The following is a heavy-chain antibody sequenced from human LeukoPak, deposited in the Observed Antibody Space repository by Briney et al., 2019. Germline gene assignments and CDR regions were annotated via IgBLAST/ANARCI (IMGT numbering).Heavy chain of an antibody. V-gene: IGHV3-21*04. CDR3: ATQSTTGWEPAD. Sequence: PGGSLRLSCAASGFTFSSYSMNWVRQAPGKGLEWVSSISSSSSYIYYADSVKGRFTISRDNSKNTLYLQMNSLRAEDTAVYYCATQSTTGWEPADWGQGTLVTVSS. CDR1: GFTFSSYS. J-gene: IGHJ4*02. D-gene: IGHD1-26*01. CDR2: ISSSSSYI.